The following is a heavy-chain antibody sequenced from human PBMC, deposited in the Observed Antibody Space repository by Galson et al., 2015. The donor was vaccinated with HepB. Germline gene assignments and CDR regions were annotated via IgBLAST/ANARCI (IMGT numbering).Heavy chain of an antibody. CDR1: GYTFTSYY. V-gene: IGHV1-46*01. CDR2: INPSGGST. Sequence: SVKVSCKASGYTFTSYYMHWVRQAPGQGLEWMGIINPSGGSTSYAQKFQGRVTMIRDTSTSTVYMELSSLRSEDTAVYYCARDLGYCSSTSCYGHRDYWGQGTLVTVSS. D-gene: IGHD2-2*01. J-gene: IGHJ4*02. CDR3: ARDLGYCSSTSCYGHRDY.